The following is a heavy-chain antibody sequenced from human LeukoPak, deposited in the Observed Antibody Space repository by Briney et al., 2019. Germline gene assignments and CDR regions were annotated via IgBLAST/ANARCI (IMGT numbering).Heavy chain of an antibody. J-gene: IGHJ4*02. V-gene: IGHV3-30*02. CDR3: ARLPYYYDSSGPKGGDY. Sequence: GGSLRLSCAASGFTFSNAWMSWVRQAPGKGLEWVAFIRYDGSNKYYADSVKGRFTISRDNSKNALYLQMNSLRSDDTAVYYCARLPYYYDSSGPKGGDYWGQGTLVTVSS. CDR1: GFTFSNAW. CDR2: IRYDGSNK. D-gene: IGHD3-22*01.